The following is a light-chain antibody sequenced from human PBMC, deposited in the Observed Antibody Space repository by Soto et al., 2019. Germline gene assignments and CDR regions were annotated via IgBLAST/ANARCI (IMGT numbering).Light chain of an antibody. CDR3: QQSFNLPLT. Sequence: DIQLTQSPSSLSASVGDTVTITCRASQGIRNFLHWYQQKPGKAPKLLIYVASGLQSGVPSRFSGSGSETYFTFTITSLHPEDSATYYCQQSFNLPLTFGPGTKVDF. CDR2: VAS. CDR1: QGIRNF. J-gene: IGKJ3*01. V-gene: IGKV1-39*01.